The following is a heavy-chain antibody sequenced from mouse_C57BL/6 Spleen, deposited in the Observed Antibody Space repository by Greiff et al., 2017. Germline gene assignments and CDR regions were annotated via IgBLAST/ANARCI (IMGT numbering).Heavy chain of an antibody. CDR2: IYPGDGDT. D-gene: IGHD1-1*01. CDR3: ARSGSYGSSYGWFAY. V-gene: IGHV1-80*01. Sequence: QVQLQQSGAELVKPGASVKISCKASGYAFSSYWMNWVKQRPGKGLEWIGQIYPGDGDTNYNGKFKGKATLTADKSSSTAYMQLSSLTSEDSAVYCCARSGSYGSSYGWFAYWGQGTLVTVSA. CDR1: GYAFSSYW. J-gene: IGHJ3*01.